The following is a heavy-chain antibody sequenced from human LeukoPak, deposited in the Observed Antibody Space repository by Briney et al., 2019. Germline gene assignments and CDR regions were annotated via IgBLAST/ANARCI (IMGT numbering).Heavy chain of an antibody. Sequence: ASVKVSCKASGYTFTGYYMHWVRQAPGQGLEWMGWINPNSGGTNYAQKFQGRVTMTRDTSISTAYMELSRLRSDDTAVYYCARDLYGDYFSRSYYYYMDVWGKGTTVTVSS. CDR1: GYTFTGYY. V-gene: IGHV1-2*02. J-gene: IGHJ6*03. CDR2: INPNSGGT. D-gene: IGHD4-17*01. CDR3: ARDLYGDYFSRSYYYYMDV.